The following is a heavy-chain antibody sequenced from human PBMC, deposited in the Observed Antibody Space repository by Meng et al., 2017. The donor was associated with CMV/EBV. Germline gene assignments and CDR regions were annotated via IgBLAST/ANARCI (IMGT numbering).Heavy chain of an antibody. D-gene: IGHD2-2*01. CDR1: GFTVSSNY. CDR2: IYSGGST. V-gene: IGHV3-53*01. Sequence: GESLKISCAASGFTVSSNYMSWVRQAPGKGLEWVSVIYSGGSTYYADSVKGRFTISRDNSKNTLYLQMNSLRAEDTAVYYCASYCSSTSCWNAFDIWGQVTMVTVSS. J-gene: IGHJ3*02. CDR3: ASYCSSTSCWNAFDI.